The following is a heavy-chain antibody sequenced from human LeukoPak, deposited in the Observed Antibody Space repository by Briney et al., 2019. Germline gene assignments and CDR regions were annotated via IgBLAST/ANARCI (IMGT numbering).Heavy chain of an antibody. V-gene: IGHV4-59*01. Sequence: WETLFFTGTVSGASLSSYYRGWLRQSPGKGLEWIGYISDTGKTDSNPSLKSRVTISLGTSKTQFSLRLRSVTAADSAVYYCATGYYEPFATWGPGILVTVSS. D-gene: IGHD1-26*01. CDR2: ISDTGKT. CDR1: GASLSSYY. CDR3: ATGYYEPFAT. J-gene: IGHJ5*02.